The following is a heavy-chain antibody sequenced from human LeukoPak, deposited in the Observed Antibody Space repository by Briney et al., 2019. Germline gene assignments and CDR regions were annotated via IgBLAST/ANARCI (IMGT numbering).Heavy chain of an antibody. J-gene: IGHJ4*02. D-gene: IGHD6-13*01. Sequence: PGGSLRLSCAASGFTFSSYAMSWVRQAPGKGLEWVSSISSSSSYIYYADSVKGRFTISRDNAKNSLYLQMNSLRAEDTAVYYCAREHSSSWYNPIGYWGQGTLVTVSS. CDR3: AREHSSSWYNPIGY. CDR1: GFTFSSYA. V-gene: IGHV3-21*01. CDR2: ISSSSSYI.